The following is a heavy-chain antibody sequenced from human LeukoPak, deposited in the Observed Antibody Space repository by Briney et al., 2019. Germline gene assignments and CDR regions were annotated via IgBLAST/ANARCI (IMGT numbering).Heavy chain of an antibody. D-gene: IGHD3-10*01. CDR2: VSNDGSKT. J-gene: IGHJ4*02. V-gene: IGHV3-30*03. Sequence: PGRSLRLSCAASGITFSNYGMHWVRQAPGKGLEWVALVSNDGSKTYYADSVKGRFTISRDNAKNSLYLQMNSLRDEDTAVYYCARIMVRGVSDSWGQGTLVTVSS. CDR1: GITFSNYG. CDR3: ARIMVRGVSDS.